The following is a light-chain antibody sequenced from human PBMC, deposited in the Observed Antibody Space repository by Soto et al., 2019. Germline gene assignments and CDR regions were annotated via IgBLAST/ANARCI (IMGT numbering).Light chain of an antibody. CDR2: RNN. V-gene: IGLV1-47*01. Sequence: QAVVTQPPSASGTPGQRVTISCSGSSSNIGSNYVYWYQQLPGTAPKLLIYRNNQRPSGVPDRFSGSMSGTSASLAISGLRSEDEADYYCAAWDDSLSGVVFGGGTQLTVL. J-gene: IGLJ2*01. CDR3: AAWDDSLSGVV. CDR1: SSNIGSNY.